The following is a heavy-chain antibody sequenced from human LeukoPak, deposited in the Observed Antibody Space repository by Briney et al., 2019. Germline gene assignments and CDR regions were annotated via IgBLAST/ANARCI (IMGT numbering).Heavy chain of an antibody. J-gene: IGHJ4*02. CDR1: GGSISSGSYY. Sequence: PSETLSLTCTVSGGSISSGSYYWGWIRQPPGKGLEWIASMYYSGTTFYIPSLKSRVTISVDTSKNQLSLKLGSVTAADTAVYYCARHPPRDGSAFDYWGQGTLVTVSS. CDR3: ARHPPRDGSAFDY. V-gene: IGHV4-39*01. CDR2: MYYSGTT.